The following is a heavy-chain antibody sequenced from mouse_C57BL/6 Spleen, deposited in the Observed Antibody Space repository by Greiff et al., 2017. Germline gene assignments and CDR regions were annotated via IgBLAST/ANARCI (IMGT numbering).Heavy chain of an antibody. CDR2: IKPNYGTT. CDR3: VSGGRFAY. V-gene: IGHV1-39*01. Sequence: VQLQQSGPELVKPGASVKISCKASGYSFTDYNMNWVKQSTGKSLEWIGVIKPNYGTTSYNKKFKGKATLTVDQSSSTAYMQRNSLTSEDSAVYSWVSGGRFAYWGQGTLVTVSA. D-gene: IGHD3-3*01. J-gene: IGHJ3*01. CDR1: GYSFTDYN.